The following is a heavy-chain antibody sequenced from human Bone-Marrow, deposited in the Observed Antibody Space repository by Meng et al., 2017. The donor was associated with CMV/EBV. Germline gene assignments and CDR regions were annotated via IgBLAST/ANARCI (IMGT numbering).Heavy chain of an antibody. D-gene: IGHD6-6*01. CDR1: GFTFSDYY. Sequence: GESLKISCAASGFTFSDYYMSWIRQAPGKGLEWVSYISNSGVTIYYADSEKGRFTISRDNAKNSLYLQMNSLRAEDTAVYYCAKSSSRDPYYYHGMDVWGQGTTVTVS. CDR2: ISNSGVTI. CDR3: AKSSSRDPYYYHGMDV. V-gene: IGHV3-11*01. J-gene: IGHJ6*02.